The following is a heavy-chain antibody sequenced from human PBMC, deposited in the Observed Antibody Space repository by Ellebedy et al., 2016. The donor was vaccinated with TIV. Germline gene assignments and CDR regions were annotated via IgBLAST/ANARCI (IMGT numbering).Heavy chain of an antibody. CDR1: GSTFSSYA. CDR2: IIPIFGTA. J-gene: IGHJ4*02. D-gene: IGHD2-15*01. V-gene: IGHV1-69*13. Sequence: SVKVSCXASGSTFSSYAISWVRQAPGQGLEWMGGIIPIFGTANYAQKFQGRVTITADESTSTAYMELSSLRSEDTAVYYCARAPAEKDIVVVVAAPLDYWGQGTLVTVSS. CDR3: ARAPAEKDIVVVVAAPLDY.